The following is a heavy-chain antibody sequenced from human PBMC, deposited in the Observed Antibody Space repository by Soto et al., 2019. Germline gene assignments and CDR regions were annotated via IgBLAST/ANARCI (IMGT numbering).Heavy chain of an antibody. CDR1: GGSINSGGYY. V-gene: IGHV4-31*03. CDR3: ARIPDR. J-gene: IGHJ5*02. Sequence: SETLSLTCTVSGGSINSGGYYWSWIRQHPGKGLEWIGYIYYSGSTFYNPSLRSRVTVSVDTSKNQFSLKLSSVTAADTAVYYCARIPDRWGQGTLVTVSS. D-gene: IGHD2-2*01. CDR2: IYYSGST.